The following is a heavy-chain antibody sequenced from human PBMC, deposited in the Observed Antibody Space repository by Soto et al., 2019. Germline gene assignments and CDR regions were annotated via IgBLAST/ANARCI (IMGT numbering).Heavy chain of an antibody. Sequence: QVQLQESGPGLVKPSQTLSLTCTVSGGSISSGGYYWSWIRQHPGKGLEWIGYIYYSGSTYYNPSLKSRVSIAVDTSKNQFSLKLSSVTAADTAVYYCARAIYSYGYTPDAFDIWGQGTMVTVSS. J-gene: IGHJ3*02. CDR1: GGSISSGGYY. D-gene: IGHD5-18*01. CDR3: ARAIYSYGYTPDAFDI. CDR2: IYYSGST. V-gene: IGHV4-31*03.